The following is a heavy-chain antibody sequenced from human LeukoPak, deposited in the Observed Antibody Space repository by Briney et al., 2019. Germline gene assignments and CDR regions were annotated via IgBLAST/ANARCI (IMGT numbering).Heavy chain of an antibody. Sequence: PGGPLRLSCAASGFTFNNYAMSWVRQAPGKGLEWVAAISASGGDTYYGDSVKGRFTISRDNSKTTLSLQMNSLRAEDTAIYYCAKPREASSGTGRYFDYWGQGTLLTVSS. V-gene: IGHV3-23*01. CDR2: ISASGGDT. J-gene: IGHJ4*02. CDR3: AKPREASSGTGRYFDY. CDR1: GFTFNNYA. D-gene: IGHD6-13*01.